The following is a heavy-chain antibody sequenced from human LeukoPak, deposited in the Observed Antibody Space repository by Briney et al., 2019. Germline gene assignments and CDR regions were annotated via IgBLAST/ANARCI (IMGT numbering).Heavy chain of an antibody. CDR1: GFTFSSYS. CDR2: ISSSSSYI. Sequence: GGSLRLSCAASGFTFSSYSMNWVRQAPGKGLEWVSSISSSSSYIYYADSVKGRFTISRDNAKNPLYLQMNSLRAEDTAVYYCARGTPVGATAYWGQGTLVTVSS. CDR3: ARGTPVGATAY. D-gene: IGHD1-26*01. J-gene: IGHJ4*02. V-gene: IGHV3-21*01.